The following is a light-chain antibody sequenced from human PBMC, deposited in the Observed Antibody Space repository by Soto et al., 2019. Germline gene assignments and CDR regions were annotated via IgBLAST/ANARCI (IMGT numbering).Light chain of an antibody. V-gene: IGKV1-33*01. Sequence: DIQMTQSPSSLSASVGDRVSITCQASQDIKNYLNWYQQKPGKAPNLLIYDASNLETGVPSRFSGSGSGTDFTFTISNLQPEDFATYYCQQYDNLPPGLTFGQGTRVDIK. CDR3: QQYDNLPPGLT. CDR1: QDIKNY. CDR2: DAS. J-gene: IGKJ5*01.